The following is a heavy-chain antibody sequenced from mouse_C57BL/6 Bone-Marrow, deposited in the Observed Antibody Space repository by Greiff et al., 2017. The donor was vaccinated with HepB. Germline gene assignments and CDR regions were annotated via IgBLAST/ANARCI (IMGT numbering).Heavy chain of an antibody. CDR2: ISYDGSN. V-gene: IGHV3-6*01. CDR3: AKLIYDGNYPWFAY. J-gene: IGHJ3*01. D-gene: IGHD2-1*01. CDR1: GYSITSGYY. Sequence: ESGPGLVKPSQSLSLTCSVTGYSITSGYYWNWIRQFPGNKLGWMGYISYDGSNNYNPSLKNRITITRDTSKNQFFLKLNSVTTEDTASYYCAKLIYDGNYPWFAYWGQGTLVTVSA.